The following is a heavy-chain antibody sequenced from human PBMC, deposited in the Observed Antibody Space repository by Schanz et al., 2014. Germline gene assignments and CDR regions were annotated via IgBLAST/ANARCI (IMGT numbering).Heavy chain of an antibody. Sequence: QVQLQESGPGLVKPSQTLSLTCTVSGGSISSGGYYWSWIRQHPGKGLEWIGYIYYSGSTYYNPSRKSRVTISLDTSKNQFSLTLTSLTAADTAVYYCARDTTWRLDLWGRGTLXTVSS. V-gene: IGHV4-31*03. CDR2: IYYSGST. CDR3: ARDTTWRLDL. D-gene: IGHD1-1*01. J-gene: IGHJ2*01. CDR1: GGSISSGGYY.